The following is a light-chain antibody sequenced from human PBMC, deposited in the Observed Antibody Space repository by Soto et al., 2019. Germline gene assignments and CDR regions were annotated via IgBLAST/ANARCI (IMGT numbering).Light chain of an antibody. Sequence: EIVLTQSPVTLSLSPGERATLSCRASQSISGNHLAWYQQKPGQAPRLLIYGGSSRATGIPARFSGSGSGTEFTLTISSLQSEDFAVYYCQQYNNWPPITFGQGTRLEIK. V-gene: IGKV3D-15*01. J-gene: IGKJ5*01. CDR3: QQYNNWPPIT. CDR2: GGS. CDR1: QSISGN.